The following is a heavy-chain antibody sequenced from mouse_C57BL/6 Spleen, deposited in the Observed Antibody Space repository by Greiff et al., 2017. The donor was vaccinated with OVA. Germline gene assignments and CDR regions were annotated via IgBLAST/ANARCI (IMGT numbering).Heavy chain of an antibody. CDR1: GFTFSDYG. D-gene: IGHD1-1*01. J-gene: IGHJ1*03. CDR3: ARHPTVGYFDV. Sequence: DVKLVESGGGLVQPGGSLKLSCAASGFTFSDYGMAWVRQAPRKGPEWVAFISNLAYSIYYADTVTGRFTISSENAKNTLYLEMSSLRSEDTAMYYCARHPTVGYFDVWGTGTTVTVSS. V-gene: IGHV5-15*01. CDR2: ISNLAYSI.